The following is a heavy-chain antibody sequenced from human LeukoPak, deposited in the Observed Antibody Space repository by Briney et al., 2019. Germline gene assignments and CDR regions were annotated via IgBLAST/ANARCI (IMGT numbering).Heavy chain of an antibody. V-gene: IGHV4-30-2*01. CDR3: ARYGSGSYSDDHFQH. Sequence: SETLSLTCAVSGGSISSGGYSWSWIRQPPGKGLEWIGYIYHSGSTYYNPSLKSRVTISVDRSKNQFSLNLSSVTAADTAVYYCARYGSGSYSDDHFQHWGQGTLVTVSS. J-gene: IGHJ1*01. CDR2: IYHSGST. D-gene: IGHD3-10*01. CDR1: GGSISSGGYS.